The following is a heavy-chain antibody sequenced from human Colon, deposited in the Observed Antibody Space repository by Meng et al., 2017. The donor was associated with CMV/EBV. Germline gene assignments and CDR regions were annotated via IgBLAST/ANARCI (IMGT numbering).Heavy chain of an antibody. CDR2: IYPGDLDI. Sequence: YDFTSYVIGVVRRTPGKGLEWMGIIYPGDLDIRYSPSFQGQVSISVDKSTSTAYLQLSSLKASDSAMYYCARGRLGLGSYYRNWFDSWGQGTLVTVSS. CDR3: ARGRLGLGSYYRNWFDS. J-gene: IGHJ5*01. V-gene: IGHV5-51*01. D-gene: IGHD3-10*01. CDR1: YDFTSYV.